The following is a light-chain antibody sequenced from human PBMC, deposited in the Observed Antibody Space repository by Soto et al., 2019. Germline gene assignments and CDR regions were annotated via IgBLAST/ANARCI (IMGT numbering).Light chain of an antibody. Sequence: QSALTQAASVSGSPGQSITISCTGTSSDVGGYNYVSWYQQFPGKVPKLLIYEVSRRPSGVPERFSGSKSGNTASLTVSGLQAEDEAHYYCSSYAGSNNFVFGTGTKLTVL. CDR2: EVS. CDR1: SSDVGGYNY. CDR3: SSYAGSNNFV. J-gene: IGLJ1*01. V-gene: IGLV2-8*01.